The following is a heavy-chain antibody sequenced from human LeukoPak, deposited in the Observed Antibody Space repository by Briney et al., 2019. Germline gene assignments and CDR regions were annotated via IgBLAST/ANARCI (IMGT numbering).Heavy chain of an antibody. V-gene: IGHV3-43*02. CDR1: ELTLDDYA. J-gene: IGHJ4*02. Sequence: SGGSLTLPCAASELTLDDYAMKWVRQAPGKGPEWVSIISGDGGRKHYADSVKGRFTISRDNRKNSLYLQMNSLRTEDTAFYCCAHLARGDWGQGTLVSVSS. CDR2: ISGDGGRK. CDR3: AHLARGD. D-gene: IGHD3-10*01.